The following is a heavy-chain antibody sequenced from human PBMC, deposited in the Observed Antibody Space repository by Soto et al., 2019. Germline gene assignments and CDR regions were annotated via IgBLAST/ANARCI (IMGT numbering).Heavy chain of an antibody. CDR1: GFTFSDYA. CDR3: ARKCYGELGEGWFDP. J-gene: IGHJ5*02. V-gene: IGHV3-30-3*01. CDR2: ISYDGSNE. D-gene: IGHD3-10*01. Sequence: QVQRLESGGGVVQPGRYLRLTCADSGFTFSDYAMHWVRQAPGKGLEWVALISYDGSNEYYADPVKGRFTVSRDNSKNTLYLKMYSLIVEDTSVYYCARKCYGELGEGWFDPWGQGTLVTVSS.